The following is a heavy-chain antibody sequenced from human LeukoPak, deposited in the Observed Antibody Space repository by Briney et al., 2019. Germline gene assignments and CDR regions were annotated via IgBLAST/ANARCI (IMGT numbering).Heavy chain of an antibody. CDR2: IIPIFGTA. D-gene: IGHD6-13*01. Sequence: ASVKVSCKASGGTFSSYAISWVRQAPGQGLEWMGGIIPIFGTANYAQKFQGRVTITADESTSTAYMALSSLRSEDTAVYYCARDLVAAAGHFGAFDIWGQGTMVTVSS. J-gene: IGHJ3*02. CDR1: GGTFSSYA. V-gene: IGHV1-69*01. CDR3: ARDLVAAAGHFGAFDI.